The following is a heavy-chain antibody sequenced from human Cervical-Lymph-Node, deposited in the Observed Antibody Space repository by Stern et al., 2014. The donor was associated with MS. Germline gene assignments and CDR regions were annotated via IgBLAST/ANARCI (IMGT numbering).Heavy chain of an antibody. Sequence: EVQLVQSGGGLVKPGGSLRLSCAASGFTFSGTWMNWVRQAPGKGLEWVGRIKTTTEGGTTDYAAPGKGRFAISRDDSKNTLYLQMNSLKCEDTGSYYCTTVLXWGQGTLVTVSS. V-gene: IGHV3-15*01. J-gene: IGHJ4*02. CDR1: GFTFSGTW. CDR3: TTVLX. CDR2: IKTTTEGGTT.